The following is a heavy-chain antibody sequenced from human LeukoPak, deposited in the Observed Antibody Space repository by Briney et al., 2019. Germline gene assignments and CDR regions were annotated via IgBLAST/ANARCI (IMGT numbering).Heavy chain of an antibody. D-gene: IGHD1-1*01. CDR2: ISGGGDSTYYA. Sequence: PGGSLRLSCAASGFPFSSFAMTWVRQAPGKGLEWVSTISGGGDSTYYAYYADSVKGRFTLSRDNSKNTLYLQMSSLRAEDTAIYYCAKLDGFDYWGQGTLVTVSS. CDR3: AKLDGFDY. J-gene: IGHJ4*02. V-gene: IGHV3-23*01. CDR1: GFPFSSFA.